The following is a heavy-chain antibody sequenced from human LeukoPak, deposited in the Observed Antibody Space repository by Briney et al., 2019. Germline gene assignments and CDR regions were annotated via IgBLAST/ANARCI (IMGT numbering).Heavy chain of an antibody. CDR2: ISAYNGNT. CDR1: GGTFSNYA. CDR3: ARSYGDYEKYYYYGMDV. D-gene: IGHD4-17*01. J-gene: IGHJ6*04. Sequence: ASVKVSCKASGGTFSNYAISWVRQAPGQGLEWMGWISAYNGNTNYAQKLQGRVTMTTDTSTSTAYMELRSLRSDDTAVYYCARSYGDYEKYYYYGMDVWGKGTTVTVSS. V-gene: IGHV1-18*01.